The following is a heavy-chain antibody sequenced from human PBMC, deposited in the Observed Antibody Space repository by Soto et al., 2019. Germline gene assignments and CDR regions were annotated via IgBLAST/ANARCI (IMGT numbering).Heavy chain of an antibody. J-gene: IGHJ6*02. V-gene: IGHV1-69*01. CDR3: ASPQLYGDYEGHYYYGMDV. Sequence: QVQLVQSGAEVKKPGSSVKVSCKASGGTFSSYAISWVRQAPGQGLEWMGGIIPIFGTANSAQKFQGRVTITADESTSTDYMELSSLRSEETAVYYCASPQLYGDYEGHYYYGMDVWGQGTTVTGSS. D-gene: IGHD4-17*01. CDR2: IIPIFGTA. CDR1: GGTFSSYA.